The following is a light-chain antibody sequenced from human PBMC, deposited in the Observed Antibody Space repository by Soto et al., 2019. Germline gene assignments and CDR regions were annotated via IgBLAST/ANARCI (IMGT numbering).Light chain of an antibody. CDR3: SSYAGNNNRYV. J-gene: IGLJ1*01. CDR2: EVN. CDR1: SSDVGGYNF. Sequence: QSALTQPPSASGSPRQSVTISCTGTSSDVGGYNFVSWYQQHPDKAPKLMIYEVNKRPSGVPNRFSGSKSGNTASLTVSGLQAEDEADYYCSSYAGNNNRYVFGTGTKLTVL. V-gene: IGLV2-8*01.